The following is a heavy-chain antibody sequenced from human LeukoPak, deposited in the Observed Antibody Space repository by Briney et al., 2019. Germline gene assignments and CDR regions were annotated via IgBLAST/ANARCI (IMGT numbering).Heavy chain of an antibody. CDR3: ARALSTGTTPSYYYYHMDV. CDR2: IIPIFGTA. V-gene: IGHV1-69*13. D-gene: IGHD1-7*01. Sequence: SVKVSCKASGGTFSSYAISWVRQAPGQGLERMGGIIPIFGTANYAQKFQGRVTITADESTNTAYMELSSLRSEDTAVYYCARALSTGTTPSYYYYHMDVWGKGTTVTVSS. CDR1: GGTFSSYA. J-gene: IGHJ6*03.